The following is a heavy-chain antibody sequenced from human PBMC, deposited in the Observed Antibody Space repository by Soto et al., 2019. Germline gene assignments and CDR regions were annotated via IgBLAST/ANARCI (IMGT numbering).Heavy chain of an antibody. V-gene: IGHV3-48*01. Sequence: GGSLRLSCAASGFTFSSYSMNWVRQAPGKGLEWVSYISSSSSTIYYADSVKGRFTISRDNAKNSLYLQMNSLRAEDTTVYYCASPAHIAVADLPRLHFDYWGQGTLVTVSS. CDR1: GFTFSSYS. CDR2: ISSSSSTI. D-gene: IGHD6-19*01. J-gene: IGHJ4*02. CDR3: ASPAHIAVADLPRLHFDY.